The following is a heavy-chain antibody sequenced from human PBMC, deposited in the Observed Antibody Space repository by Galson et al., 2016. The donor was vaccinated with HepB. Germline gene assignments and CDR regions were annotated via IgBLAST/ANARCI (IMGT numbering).Heavy chain of an antibody. V-gene: IGHV3-23*01. D-gene: IGHD1-26*01. CDR2: LTGSGGRI. CDR3: AKALVALRIVGATGDY. CDR1: GFTFSDYA. J-gene: IGHJ4*02. Sequence: SLRLSCAASGFTFSDYAMSWVRQAPGKGLEWVSSLTGSGGRIHYADSVKGRFTISRDNSKNTVYLQMRSLRAEDTAIYYCAKALVALRIVGATGDYWGQGTLVTVSS.